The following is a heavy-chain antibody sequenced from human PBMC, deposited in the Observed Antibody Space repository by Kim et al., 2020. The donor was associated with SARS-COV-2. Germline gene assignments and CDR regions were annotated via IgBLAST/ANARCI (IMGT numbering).Heavy chain of an antibody. Sequence: YADAVKGRFTISRDNSKNTLYLQMNSLRAEDTAVYYCARNKQLVRLLLDYWGQGTLVTVSS. J-gene: IGHJ4*02. V-gene: IGHV3-23*01. D-gene: IGHD6-6*01. CDR3: ARNKQLVRLLLDY.